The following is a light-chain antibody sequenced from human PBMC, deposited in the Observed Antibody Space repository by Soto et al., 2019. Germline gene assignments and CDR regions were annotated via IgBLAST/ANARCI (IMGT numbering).Light chain of an antibody. V-gene: IGKV2-28*01. Sequence: DIVMSQSPLSLPVTPGEPASISCRSSRSLLHSNGYNYLDWYLQKPGQSPQLLMYLGSNRASGVHDRFSGSGSGTDFTLSISRVEAEDVWVYYCMQPLQTPVTCGQGTRLEIK. CDR1: RSLLHSNGYNY. CDR2: LGS. CDR3: MQPLQTPVT. J-gene: IGKJ5*01.